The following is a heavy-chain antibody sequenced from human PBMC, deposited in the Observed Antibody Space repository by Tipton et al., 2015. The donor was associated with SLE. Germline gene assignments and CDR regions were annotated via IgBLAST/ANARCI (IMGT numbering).Heavy chain of an antibody. J-gene: IGHJ3*01. CDR3: ARRPLTTDEAFDV. D-gene: IGHD4-17*01. CDR2: TDHNGDA. CDR1: GGSFNTYY. Sequence: TLSLTCTVSGGSFNTYYWGWIRQPPGQGLEWIGETDHNGDATYNPSLKSRATISLDTSKNQFSLRLTSMTAADAAVYYCARRPLTTDEAFDVWGPGTMVTVS. V-gene: IGHV4-34*01.